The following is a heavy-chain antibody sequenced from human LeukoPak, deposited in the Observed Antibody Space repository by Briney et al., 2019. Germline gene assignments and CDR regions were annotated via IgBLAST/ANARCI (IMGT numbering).Heavy chain of an antibody. V-gene: IGHV3-20*04. CDR3: ARVKDFQWPVRGYFDY. Sequence: PGGSLRLSCAASGFTFDDYGMSWVRQAPGKGLEWVSGINWNGGSTGYADSVKGRFTISRDNAKNSLYLQMNSLRAEATALYYCARVKDFQWPVRGYFDYWGQGTLVTVSS. D-gene: IGHD3-10*01. CDR2: INWNGGST. J-gene: IGHJ4*02. CDR1: GFTFDDYG.